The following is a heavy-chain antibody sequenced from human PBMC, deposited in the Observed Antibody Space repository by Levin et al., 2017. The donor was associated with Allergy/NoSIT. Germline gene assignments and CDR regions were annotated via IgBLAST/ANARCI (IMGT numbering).Heavy chain of an antibody. CDR2: INHSGST. D-gene: IGHD5-18*01. V-gene: IGHV4-34*01. CDR3: ARGEGRYSYGQRSFDD. J-gene: IGHJ4*01. CDR1: GGSFSGYY. Sequence: SETLSLTCAVYGGSFSGYYWSWIRQPPGKGLEWIGEINHSGSTNYNPSLKSRVTISVDTSKNQFSLKLSSVTAADTAVYYCARGEGRYSYGQRSFDDWGQEPWSPSPQ.